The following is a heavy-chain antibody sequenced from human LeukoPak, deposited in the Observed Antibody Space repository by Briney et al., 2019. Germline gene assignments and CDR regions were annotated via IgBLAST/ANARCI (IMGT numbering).Heavy chain of an antibody. V-gene: IGHV4-31*03. Sequence: PSETLSLTCTVSGGSISGGGYYWSWIRQLPGKGLEWVAYIYYSRTTDYNPSLKSRVAISVDTSKNQFSLNLRSVTAADTAVYYCARQLVRNYFDLWGQGTLVTVSS. J-gene: IGHJ4*02. CDR3: ARQLVRNYFDL. D-gene: IGHD6-6*01. CDR2: IYYSRTT. CDR1: GGSISGGGYY.